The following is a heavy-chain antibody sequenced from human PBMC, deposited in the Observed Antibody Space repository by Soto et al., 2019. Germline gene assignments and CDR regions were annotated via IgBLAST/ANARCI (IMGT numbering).Heavy chain of an antibody. D-gene: IGHD1-26*01. CDR1: GFTFSNCA. V-gene: IGHV3-23*01. CDR2: IRASGDNT. CDR3: AKGRRSGAYDFDD. J-gene: IGHJ4*02. Sequence: EVQLLDSGGGLVQPGGSLRLSCAASGFTFSNCAMSWVRQAPGKGLEWVSTIRASGDNTYYADSVKGRFTISRDNSRNTLYLQMNSLRAEDTAVYFCAKGRRSGAYDFDDWGQGALVTVSS.